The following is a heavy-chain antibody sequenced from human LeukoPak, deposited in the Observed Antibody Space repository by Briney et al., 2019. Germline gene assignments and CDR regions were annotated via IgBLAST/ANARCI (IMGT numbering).Heavy chain of an antibody. CDR2: IYHSGST. CDR1: GGISSSAYY. V-gene: IGHV4-38-2*02. D-gene: IGHD3-22*01. CDR3: ARAYPLMGALITMMEFDY. J-gene: IGHJ4*02. Sequence: SETLSLTCTVSGGISSSAYYWGWIRQPPGKGLEWIGSIYHSGSTYYNPSLKSRVTISVDTSKNQFSLKLSSVTAADTAVYYCARAYPLMGALITMMEFDYWGQGTLVTVSS.